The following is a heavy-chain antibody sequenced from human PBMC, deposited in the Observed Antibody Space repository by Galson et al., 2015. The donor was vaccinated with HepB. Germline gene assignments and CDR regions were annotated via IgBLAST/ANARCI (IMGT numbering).Heavy chain of an antibody. CDR1: GGSISSSSYY. CDR2: IYYSGST. J-gene: IGHJ4*02. CDR3: RGVQTVGPISGEGQKLLLIDY. V-gene: IGHV4-39*01. Sequence: ETLSLTCTVSGGSISSSSYYWGWIRQPPGKGLEWIGSIYYSGSTYYNPSLKSRVTISVDTSKNQFSLKLSSVTAADTAVYYCRGVQTVGPISGEGQKLLLIDYRGQGTLVTVSS. D-gene: IGHD1-1*01.